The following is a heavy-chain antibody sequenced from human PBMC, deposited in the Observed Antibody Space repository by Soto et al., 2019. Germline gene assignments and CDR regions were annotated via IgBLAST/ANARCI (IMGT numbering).Heavy chain of an antibody. D-gene: IGHD1-7*01. CDR2: ISYDGSNK. CDR1: GFTFSNYG. V-gene: IGHV3-30*18. J-gene: IGHJ4*02. Sequence: QVQLVESGGGVVQPGRSLRLSCAASGFTFSNYGIHWVRQAPGKGLEWVAVISYDGSNKYYADSVKGRFTISRDNSQSTLYLQMNSLRAEDTAVYYCAKVELRWSYYFDYWGQGTLVTISS. CDR3: AKVELRWSYYFDY.